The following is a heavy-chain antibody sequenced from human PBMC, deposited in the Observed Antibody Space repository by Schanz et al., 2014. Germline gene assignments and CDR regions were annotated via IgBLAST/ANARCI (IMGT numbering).Heavy chain of an antibody. CDR1: GFTFGHYW. D-gene: IGHD4-4*01. CDR2: INQDGSEK. J-gene: IGHJ4*02. V-gene: IGHV3-7*01. Sequence: EVQLVESGGGLVQPGGSLRLSCAASGFTFGHYWMNWVRQPPGKGLEWVANINQDGSEKLYVGSVKGRFTISRDNAESSIFLQMNSLRAEDTAIYYCGRVDYSGDGVRFWGQGIPVTVSS. CDR3: GRVDYSGDGVRF.